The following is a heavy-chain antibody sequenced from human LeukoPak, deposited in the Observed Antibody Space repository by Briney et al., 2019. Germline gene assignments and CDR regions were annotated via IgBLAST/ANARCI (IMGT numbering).Heavy chain of an antibody. J-gene: IGHJ5*02. CDR2: IKQDGSEK. V-gene: IGHV3-7*01. D-gene: IGHD1-14*01. CDR1: GFTFSSYW. CDR3: ARDLVTEPTGHWFDP. Sequence: GGSLRLSCAASGFTFSSYWMSWVRQAPGKGLEWVANIKQDGSEKYYVDSVKGRFTISRDNAKNSLYLQMNSLRAEDTAVYYCARDLVTEPTGHWFDPWGQGTLVTVSS.